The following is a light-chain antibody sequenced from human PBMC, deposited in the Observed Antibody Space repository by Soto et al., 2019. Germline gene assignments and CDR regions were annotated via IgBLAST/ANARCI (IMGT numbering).Light chain of an antibody. J-gene: IGKJ4*01. CDR1: QSVSSN. V-gene: IGKV3-15*01. CDR2: GAS. Sequence: EIVMTQSPATLSVSPGERATLSCRASQSVSSNVAWYQQKPGQAPRLLIYGASTRATGIPARFSGSGSGTEFTLTISSLQSEDFAVYYCQPYNNWPLTFGGGTKVEIK. CDR3: QPYNNWPLT.